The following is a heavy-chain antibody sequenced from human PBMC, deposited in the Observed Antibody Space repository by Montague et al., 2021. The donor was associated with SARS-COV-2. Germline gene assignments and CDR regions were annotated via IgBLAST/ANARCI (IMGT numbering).Heavy chain of an antibody. CDR1: GFTFDDYA. CDR2: INWNSGSI. V-gene: IGHV3-9*01. D-gene: IGHD3-10*01. CDR3: AKDGLIRGVNYFDY. Sequence: SLRLSCAASGFTFDDYAMYWVRQAPGKGLEWVSGINWNSGSIGYADSVKGRFTISRDNAENSLYLQMSSLRAEDTALYYCAKDGLIRGVNYFDYWGQGTLVTVSS. J-gene: IGHJ4*02.